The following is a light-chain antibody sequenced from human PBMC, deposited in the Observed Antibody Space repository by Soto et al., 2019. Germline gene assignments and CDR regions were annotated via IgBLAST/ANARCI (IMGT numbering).Light chain of an antibody. V-gene: IGKV3-20*01. CDR3: QHYGSSPPIT. CDR2: GAS. J-gene: IGKJ5*01. Sequence: STGTLSLSPGERATLSCRSSQSVSSSYLAWYQHKPGQAPRLLIYGASSRATGIPDRFSGSGSGTDFSLTISRLEPEDFAVYYCQHYGSSPPITFGQGTRLEIK. CDR1: QSVSSSY.